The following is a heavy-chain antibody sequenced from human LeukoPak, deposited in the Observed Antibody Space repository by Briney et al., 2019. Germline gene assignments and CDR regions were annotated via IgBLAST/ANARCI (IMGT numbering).Heavy chain of an antibody. CDR2: ISGSGGST. J-gene: IGHJ4*02. Sequence: GGSLRLSCAASGFTFSNYAMSGVARAPGKGLGGVSAISGSGGSTYYADSVKGRFTISRDNSKNTLYLQMNSLRAEDTAVYYCAKVPSNWYFEGFDYWGQGTLVTVSS. D-gene: IGHD6-13*01. CDR3: AKVPSNWYFEGFDY. V-gene: IGHV3-23*01. CDR1: GFTFSNYA.